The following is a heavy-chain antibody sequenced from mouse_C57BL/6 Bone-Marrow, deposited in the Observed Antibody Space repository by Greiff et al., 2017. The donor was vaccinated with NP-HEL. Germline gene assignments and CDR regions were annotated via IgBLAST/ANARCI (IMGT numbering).Heavy chain of an antibody. Sequence: EVMLVESGGDLVKPGGSLKLSCAASGFTFSSYGMSWVRQTPDKRLEWVATISSGGSYTYYPDSVKGRFTLSRDNAKNTLYLQMSSLKSEDTAMYYCASHYDYNVAWFAYWGQGTLVTVSA. D-gene: IGHD2-4*01. V-gene: IGHV5-6*01. J-gene: IGHJ3*01. CDR3: ASHYDYNVAWFAY. CDR2: ISSGGSYT. CDR1: GFTFSSYG.